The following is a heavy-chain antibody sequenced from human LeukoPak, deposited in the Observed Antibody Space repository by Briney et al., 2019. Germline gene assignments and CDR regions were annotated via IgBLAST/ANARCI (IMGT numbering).Heavy chain of an antibody. J-gene: IGHJ4*02. CDR3: ARVYQSAEYYFDY. CDR1: GGSISSYY. Sequence: SETLSLTCTVSGGSISSYYWSWIRQPPGKGLEWIGYIYDSGSANYNPSLKSRVAISVDASKKQFSLNLSSVTAADTAVYYCARVYQSAEYYFDYWGQGNLVSVSS. V-gene: IGHV4-59*08. CDR2: IYDSGSA. D-gene: IGHD2-2*01.